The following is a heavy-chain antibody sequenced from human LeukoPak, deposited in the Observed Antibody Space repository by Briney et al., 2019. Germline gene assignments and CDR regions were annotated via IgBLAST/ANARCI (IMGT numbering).Heavy chain of an antibody. CDR2: INAGNGNT. D-gene: IGHD3-10*01. CDR1: GYTFTSYA. J-gene: IGHJ3*02. V-gene: IGHV1-3*01. Sequence: ASVKVSCKASGYTFTSYAMHWVRQAPGQRLEWMGWINAGNGNTKYSQKFQGRVTITRDTSASTAYMELSSLRSEDTAVYYCARARITSDQHNAFDIWGQGTMVTVSS. CDR3: ARARITSDQHNAFDI.